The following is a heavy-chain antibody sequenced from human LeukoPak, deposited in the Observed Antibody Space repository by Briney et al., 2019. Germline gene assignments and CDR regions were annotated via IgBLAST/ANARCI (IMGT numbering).Heavy chain of an antibody. CDR1: GFTFSSYA. CDR2: ISGSGGST. D-gene: IGHD6-13*01. Sequence: GGSLRLSCAASGFTFSSYAMSWVRQAPGEGLGWGSAISGSGGSTYYADSVKGRFTISRDNSKNTLYLQMNSLRAEDTAVYYCANFFAAGTGYWGQGTLVTVSS. J-gene: IGHJ4*02. V-gene: IGHV3-23*01. CDR3: ANFFAAGTGY.